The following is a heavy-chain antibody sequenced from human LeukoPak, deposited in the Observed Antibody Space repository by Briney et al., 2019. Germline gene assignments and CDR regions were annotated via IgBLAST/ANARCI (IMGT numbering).Heavy chain of an antibody. V-gene: IGHV1-69*01. CDR2: IIPIFGTA. D-gene: IGHD5-24*01. CDR1: GDTFSSYA. CDR3: ARESRDGYNQRRYFDY. J-gene: IGHJ4*02. Sequence: ASVKVSCKASGDTFSSYAISWVRQAPGQGLEWMGGIIPIFGTANYAQKFQGRVTITADESASTAYMELSSLRSEDTAVYYCARESRDGYNQRRYFDYWGQGTLVTVSS.